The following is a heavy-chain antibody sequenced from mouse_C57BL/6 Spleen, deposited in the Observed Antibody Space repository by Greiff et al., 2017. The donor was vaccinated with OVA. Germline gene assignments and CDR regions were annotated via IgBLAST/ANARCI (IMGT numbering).Heavy chain of an antibody. V-gene: IGHV1-52*01. D-gene: IGHD1-1*01. CDR2: IDPSDSET. CDR1: GYTFTSYW. CDR3: AREGPITPFAY. Sequence: QVQLQQPGAELVRPGSSVKLSCKASGYTFTSYWMHWVKQRPIQGLEWIGNIDPSDSETHYNQKFQDKATLTVDKSSSTAYMQLSSLTSEDSAVYYCAREGPITPFAYWGQGTLVTVSA. J-gene: IGHJ3*01.